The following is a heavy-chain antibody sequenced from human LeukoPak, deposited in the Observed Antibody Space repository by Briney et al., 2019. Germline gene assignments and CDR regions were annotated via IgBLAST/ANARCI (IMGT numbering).Heavy chain of an antibody. Sequence: GGSLRLSCAASGFTFSSYSMDWVRQAPGKGLEWVSSISSSSSYIYYADSVKGRFTISRDNAKNSLYLQMNSLRAEDTAVYYCARSFLSIAAAATDYWGQGTLVTVSS. D-gene: IGHD6-13*01. CDR2: ISSSSSYI. CDR3: ARSFLSIAAAATDY. CDR1: GFTFSSYS. V-gene: IGHV3-21*01. J-gene: IGHJ4*02.